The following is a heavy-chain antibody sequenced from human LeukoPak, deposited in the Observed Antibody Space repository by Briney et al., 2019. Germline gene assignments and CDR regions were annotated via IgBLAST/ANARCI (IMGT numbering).Heavy chain of an antibody. Sequence: GRSLRLSCAASGFTFSSYWMHWVRQAPGKGLVWVSRINSDGSSTSYADSVKGRFTISRDNAKNTLYLQMNSLRAEDTAVYYCATGTLYDYVWGSYRPDAFDIWGQGTMVTVSS. CDR3: ATGTLYDYVWGSYRPDAFDI. D-gene: IGHD3-16*02. CDR2: INSDGSST. J-gene: IGHJ3*02. V-gene: IGHV3-74*01. CDR1: GFTFSSYW.